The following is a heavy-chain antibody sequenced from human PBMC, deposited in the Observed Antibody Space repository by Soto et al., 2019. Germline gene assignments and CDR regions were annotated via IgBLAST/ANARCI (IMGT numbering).Heavy chain of an antibody. J-gene: IGHJ4*02. CDR1: GFTFSSYG. CDR2: IWYDGSNK. Sequence: QVQLVESGGGVVQPGRSLRLSCAASGFTFSSYGMHWVRQAPGKGLEWVAVIWYDGSNKYYADSVKGRFTISRDNSKNTLYLQMNSLRAEDTAVYYCARELVLGSPGFDYWGQGTLVTVSS. CDR3: ARELVLGSPGFDY. D-gene: IGHD2-8*01. V-gene: IGHV3-33*01.